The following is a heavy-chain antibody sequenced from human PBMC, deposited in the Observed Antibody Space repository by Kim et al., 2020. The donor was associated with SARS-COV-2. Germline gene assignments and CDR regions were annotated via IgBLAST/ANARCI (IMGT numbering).Heavy chain of an antibody. CDR3: AKGKNWNYGDYFDY. D-gene: IGHD1-7*01. J-gene: IGHJ4*02. Sequence: DSLKGRVTIPSDNSTSTLYLKMNSLRAADTAVYYCAKGKNWNYGDYFDYCGQGTLVTVSS. V-gene: IGHV3-23*01.